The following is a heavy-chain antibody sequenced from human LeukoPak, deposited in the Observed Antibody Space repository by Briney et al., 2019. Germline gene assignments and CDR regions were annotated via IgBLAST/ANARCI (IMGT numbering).Heavy chain of an antibody. J-gene: IGHJ4*02. CDR3: TTVGIHIVMVAVITSDN. CDR1: GIPFSKAW. Sequence: PGGSLRLSCAASGIPFSKAWMRWVRQAPGKGLEWGGRIKSKSEGETTDYAAPVKGRFTISRDDSKNTLYLQMNSLKTEHTAVYYCTTVGIHIVMVAVITSDNWGQGTLVTVSS. D-gene: IGHD2-21*02. V-gene: IGHV3-15*01. CDR2: IKSKSEGETT.